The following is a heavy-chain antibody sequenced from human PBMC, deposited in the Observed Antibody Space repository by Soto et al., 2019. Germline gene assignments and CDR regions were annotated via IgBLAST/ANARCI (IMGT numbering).Heavy chain of an antibody. D-gene: IGHD6-19*01. CDR3: ARGPAYIDGWRTFDL. J-gene: IGHJ4*02. CDR1: DDSFRGAEYY. Sequence: SETLSLTCTVSDDSFRGAEYYWSWIRQPLGKGPEWIGYTYYNGDTKYNPALRSRVTMSEDTSKNQFSLRLSSVTAADTAVYFCARGPAYIDGWRTFDLWGRGILVTVSS. V-gene: IGHV4-61*08. CDR2: TYYNGDT.